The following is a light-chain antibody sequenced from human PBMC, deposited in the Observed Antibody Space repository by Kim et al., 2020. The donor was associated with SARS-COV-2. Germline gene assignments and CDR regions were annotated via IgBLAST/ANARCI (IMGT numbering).Light chain of an antibody. J-gene: IGKJ4*01. V-gene: IGKV3D-7*01. CDR2: GAS. Sequence: SPGERATLSCRASQSLSSTYLAWYQQKPGQAPRLLIYGASTRDTGVPSRFSGSGSGTDFTLTINSLQPEDFAVYYCQQDYNFPLTFGGGTKVDIK. CDR3: QQDYNFPLT. CDR1: QSLSSTY.